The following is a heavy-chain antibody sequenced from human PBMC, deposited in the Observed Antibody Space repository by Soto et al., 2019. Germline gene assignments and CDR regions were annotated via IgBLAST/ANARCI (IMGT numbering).Heavy chain of an antibody. CDR3: ARQGFGPLHGLVDV. CDR1: GGSISSYY. J-gene: IGHJ6*02. D-gene: IGHD3-10*01. V-gene: IGHV4-59*08. CDR2: VVHSWGS. Sequence: QVQLQESGPGLVKPSETLSLSCTVSGGSISSYYWSWFRQSPGKRMEWIGYVVHSWGSSYNPSPPSRVAISLNTSKIQFSLKVTSVTATDTAVYYCARQGFGPLHGLVDVWGQGTTVTVSS.